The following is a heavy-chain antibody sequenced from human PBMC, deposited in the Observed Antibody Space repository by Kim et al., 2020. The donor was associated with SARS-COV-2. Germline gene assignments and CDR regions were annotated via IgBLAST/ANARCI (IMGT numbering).Heavy chain of an antibody. V-gene: IGHV4-39*01. CDR3: ARRQHSGYDLRWFDS. D-gene: IGHD5-12*01. J-gene: IGHJ5*01. Sequence: NPSLKSRVSISIDTSKNRFSLNLDSVTAADTALYFCARRQHSGYDLRWFDSWGQGTLVTVSS.